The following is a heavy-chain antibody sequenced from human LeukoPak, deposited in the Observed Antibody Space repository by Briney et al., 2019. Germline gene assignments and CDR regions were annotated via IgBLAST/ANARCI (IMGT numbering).Heavy chain of an antibody. CDR3: ARVGGQRITMVREWPPGYYYYGMGV. Sequence: ASVKVSCKASGGTFSSYAISWVRQAPGQGLEWMGRIIPIFGTANYAQKFQGRVTITADESTSTAYMELSSLRSEDTAVYYCARVGGQRITMVREWPPGYYYYGMGVWGQGTTVTVSS. V-gene: IGHV1-69*13. D-gene: IGHD3-10*01. CDR2: IIPIFGTA. J-gene: IGHJ6*02. CDR1: GGTFSSYA.